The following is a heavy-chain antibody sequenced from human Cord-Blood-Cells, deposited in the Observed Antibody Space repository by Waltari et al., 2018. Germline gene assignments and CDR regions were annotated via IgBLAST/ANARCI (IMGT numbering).Heavy chain of an antibody. CDR1: GYSFTSYW. CDR3: ARLERQPGIAAAGDAFDI. V-gene: IGHV5-51*01. Sequence: EVQLVQSGAEVKKPGESLKISCKGSGYSFTSYWIGWVRQMPGKGLEWMGINYPGDSDTRNSPSSQGQVTIPADKSISTAYLQWSSLKASDTAMYYCARLERQPGIAAAGDAFDIWGQGTMVTVSS. CDR2: NYPGDSDT. D-gene: IGHD6-13*01. J-gene: IGHJ3*02.